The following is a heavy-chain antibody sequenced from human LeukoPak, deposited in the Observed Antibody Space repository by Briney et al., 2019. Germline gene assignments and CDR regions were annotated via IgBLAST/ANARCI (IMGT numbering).Heavy chain of an antibody. D-gene: IGHD6-13*01. J-gene: IGHJ4*02. Sequence: SETLSLTCTVSGSSITSYYWTWIRQPTGKGLEWIGRVYTSGSTNYNPSLKSRVTMSVHTSKNQFSLKLDSVTAADTAVYYCARAFSSWSPFDYWGQGTLVTVSS. CDR2: VYTSGST. CDR1: GSSITSYY. CDR3: ARAFSSWSPFDY. V-gene: IGHV4-4*07.